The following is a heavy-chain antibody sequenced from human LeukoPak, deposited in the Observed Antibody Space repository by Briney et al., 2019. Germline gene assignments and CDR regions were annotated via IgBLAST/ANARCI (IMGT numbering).Heavy chain of an antibody. V-gene: IGHV3-23*01. CDR2: ISGSGGST. CDR1: GFTFSNAW. J-gene: IGHJ4*02. Sequence: PGGSLRLSCAASGFTFSNAWMNWVRQAPGKGLEWVSAISGSGGSTYYADSVKGRFTISRDNSKNTLYLQMNSLRAEDTAVYYCAKASTLTGYPTNFDYWGQGTLVTVSS. CDR3: AKASTLTGYPTNFDY. D-gene: IGHD3-9*01.